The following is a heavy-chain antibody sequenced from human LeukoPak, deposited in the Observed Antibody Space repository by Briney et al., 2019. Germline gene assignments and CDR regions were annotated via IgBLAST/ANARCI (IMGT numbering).Heavy chain of an antibody. CDR1: GYTFTTHL. Sequence: PGASVKVSCKTSGYTFTTHLVHWVRQAPGQGLEWMGRINPSKGDTHYAQKFQGRVTVTRDTSTSTVYMELSSLRSEDTAVYYCAREEVYYDFWSANYYYYYGMDVWGQGTTVTVSS. V-gene: IGHV1-46*01. J-gene: IGHJ6*02. CDR3: AREEVYYDFWSANYYYYYGMDV. D-gene: IGHD3-3*01. CDR2: INPSKGDT.